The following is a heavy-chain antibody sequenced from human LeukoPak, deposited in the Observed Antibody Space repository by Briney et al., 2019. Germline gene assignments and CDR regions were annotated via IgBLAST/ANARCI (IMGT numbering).Heavy chain of an antibody. J-gene: IGHJ3*02. D-gene: IGHD5-24*01. CDR1: GGSTSSGDYY. CDR3: ARALVEMATMGDAFDS. Sequence: SETLSLTCTVSGGSTSSGDYYWSWIRQPPGKGLELIGYIYYSGSTYYNPSLKSRVTISVDTSKNQFSLKLSSVTAADTAVYYCARALVEMATMGDAFDSWGQGTMVTVSS. V-gene: IGHV4-30-4*08. CDR2: IYYSGST.